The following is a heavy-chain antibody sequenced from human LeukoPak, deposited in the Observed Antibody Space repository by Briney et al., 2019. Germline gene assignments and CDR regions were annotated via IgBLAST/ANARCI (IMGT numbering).Heavy chain of an antibody. CDR2: ISSSSSYI. D-gene: IGHD3-22*01. Sequence: PGGSLRLSCAASGFTFSSYSMDWVRQAPGKGLEWVSSISSSSSYIYYADSVKGRFTISRDNAKNSLYLQMNSLRAEDTAVYYCARDEWGYYDSSGPGDYWGQGTLVTVSS. CDR1: GFTFSSYS. J-gene: IGHJ4*02. V-gene: IGHV3-21*01. CDR3: ARDEWGYYDSSGPGDY.